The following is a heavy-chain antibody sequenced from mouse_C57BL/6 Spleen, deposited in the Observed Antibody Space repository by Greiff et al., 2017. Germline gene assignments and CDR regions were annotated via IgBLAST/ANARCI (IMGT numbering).Heavy chain of an antibody. CDR2: IDPGDGGT. CDR1: GFTITDYY. CDR3: ARWRYGSSYVY. J-gene: IGHJ4*01. D-gene: IGHD1-1*01. Sequence: EVQLQQSGAELVKPGASVKLSCTASGFTITDYYMHWVKQRPGQGLEWIGRIDPGDGGTKYAPKFQGKATITADTSSNTAYLQLISLTSEDTAVYYCARWRYGSSYVYWGQGTSVTVSS. V-gene: IGHV14-2*01.